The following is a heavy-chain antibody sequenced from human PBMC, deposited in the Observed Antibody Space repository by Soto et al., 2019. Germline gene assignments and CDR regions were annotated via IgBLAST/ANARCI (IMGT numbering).Heavy chain of an antibody. CDR1: GFTFSNHP. CDR3: AREPEGIAAALDY. CDR2: ISSSGSSM. D-gene: IGHD6-13*01. J-gene: IGHJ4*02. V-gene: IGHV3-21*01. Sequence: RSLRLSCAASGFTFSNHPMSWVRPAPGGGLEWVASISSSGSSMYYADSVKGRFTISRDDAEKSLYLQMNSLRAEDTGLYYCAREPEGIAAALDYWGRGTLVTVSS.